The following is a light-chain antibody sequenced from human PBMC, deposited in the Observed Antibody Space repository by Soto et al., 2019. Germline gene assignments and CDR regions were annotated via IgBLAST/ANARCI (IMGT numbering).Light chain of an antibody. J-gene: IGKJ4*01. Sequence: EIVLTQSPATLSLSPGERATLSCRASQSVRSFLACYQQKPGQAPRLLIYDASNRATGVPGRFSGSGSGTDFPLTISSLEPEDFAVYYCQQRSSWPPALSFGGGTKVE. CDR1: QSVRSF. CDR2: DAS. CDR3: QQRSSWPPALS. V-gene: IGKV3-11*01.